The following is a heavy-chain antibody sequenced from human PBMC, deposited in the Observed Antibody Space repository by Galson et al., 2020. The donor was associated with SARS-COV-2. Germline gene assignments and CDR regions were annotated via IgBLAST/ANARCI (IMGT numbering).Heavy chain of an antibody. CDR2: IWHDGSNK. D-gene: IGHD1-26*01. Sequence: GESLKISCAASGFTFSSYGMHWVRQAPGKGLEWVAVIWHDGSNKYYADSVKGRFTISRDNSKNTLYLQMNSLRAEDTAVYYCAKDGIVGATTGLDYWGQGTLVTVSS. J-gene: IGHJ4*02. CDR1: GFTFSSYG. V-gene: IGHV3-33*06. CDR3: AKDGIVGATTGLDY.